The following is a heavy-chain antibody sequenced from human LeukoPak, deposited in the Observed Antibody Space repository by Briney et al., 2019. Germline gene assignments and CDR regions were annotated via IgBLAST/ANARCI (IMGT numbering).Heavy chain of an antibody. CDR3: ARRLSLRFDAFAI. CDR2: MSDIGPNT. CDR1: GFGVGDYA. J-gene: IGHJ3*02. Sequence: GGSLRLSCAASGFGVGDYAMTWIRQSPGKGLEWVSSMSDIGPNTYYADSVKGRFTISRDTSKNTVFLQMNSLRAEDTALYYCARRLSLRFDAFAIWGPGTMVTVSS. D-gene: IGHD3-3*01. V-gene: IGHV3-23*01.